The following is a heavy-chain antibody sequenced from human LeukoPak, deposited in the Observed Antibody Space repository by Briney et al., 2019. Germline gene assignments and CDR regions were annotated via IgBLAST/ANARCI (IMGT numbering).Heavy chain of an antibody. CDR3: ARETVTDTFDY. V-gene: IGHV3-11*04. Sequence: GGSLRLSCAASGFTFSDYFMTWIRQAPGKGLEWVSYISSDGGTIYYADSVKGRFTISRDNAKNSLYLQMNSLRAEDTAVYYCARETVTDTFDYWGQGTLVTVSS. J-gene: IGHJ4*02. CDR1: GFTFSDYF. CDR2: ISSDGGTI. D-gene: IGHD4-17*01.